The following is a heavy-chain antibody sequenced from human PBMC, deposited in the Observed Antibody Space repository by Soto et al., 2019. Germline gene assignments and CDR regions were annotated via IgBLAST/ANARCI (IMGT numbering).Heavy chain of an antibody. CDR3: ARDLRGWWQWFDP. CDR1: GGSISSGGYY. Sequence: QVQLQESGPGLVKPSQTLSLTCTVSGGSISSGGYYWSWIRQHPGKGLEWIGYIYYSGSTYYNPSLKSRVTISVDASKNQFSLKLSSVTAADTAVYYCARDLRGWWQWFDPWGQGTLVTVSS. D-gene: IGHD2-15*01. CDR2: IYYSGST. V-gene: IGHV4-31*03. J-gene: IGHJ5*02.